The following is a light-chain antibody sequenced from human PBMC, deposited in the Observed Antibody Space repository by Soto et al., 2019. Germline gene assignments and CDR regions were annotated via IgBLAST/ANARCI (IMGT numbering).Light chain of an antibody. CDR3: QQTYSTPYT. V-gene: IGKV1-39*01. CDR2: AAS. Sequence: DIQMTQSPSSLSASVGDRVTITCRASQSIYSSLNWYQQKPGKAPKRLIYAASSLQSGVPSRFSGRGSGTDFTLTISSLQPEDFATYYCQQTYSTPYTFGQGTKLEIK. CDR1: QSIYSS. J-gene: IGKJ2*01.